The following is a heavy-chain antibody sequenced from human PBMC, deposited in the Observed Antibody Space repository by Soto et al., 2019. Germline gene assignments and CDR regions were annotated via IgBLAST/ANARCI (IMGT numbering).Heavy chain of an antibody. J-gene: IGHJ6*02. CDR1: GYTFTSYC. D-gene: IGHD3-3*01. V-gene: IGHV1-18*04. CDR2: ISAYNGNT. Sequence: VASVKVSCKASGYTFTSYCISWVLQAPGQGLEWMGWISAYNGNTNYAQKLQGRVTMTTDTSTSTAYMELRSLRSDDTAVYYCAREVGNYDFWGGYYNPHYYYGMDVWGQGTTVTVSS. CDR3: AREVGNYDFWGGYYNPHYYYGMDV.